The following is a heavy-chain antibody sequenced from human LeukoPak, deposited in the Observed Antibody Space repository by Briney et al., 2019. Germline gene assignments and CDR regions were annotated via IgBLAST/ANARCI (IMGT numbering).Heavy chain of an antibody. J-gene: IGHJ6*02. V-gene: IGHV3-30*04. Sequence: GRSLRLSCAASGFTFSSYAMHWVSQAPGKGLEWVAVISYDGSNKYYADSVKGRFTISRDNSKNTLYLQMNSLRAEDTAVYYCAKEFFGVVIQEPYYYYGMDVWGQGTTVTVSS. CDR3: AKEFFGVVIQEPYYYYGMDV. D-gene: IGHD3-3*01. CDR2: ISYDGSNK. CDR1: GFTFSSYA.